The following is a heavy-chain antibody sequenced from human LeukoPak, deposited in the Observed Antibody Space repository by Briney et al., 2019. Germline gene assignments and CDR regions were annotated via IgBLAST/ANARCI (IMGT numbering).Heavy chain of an antibody. CDR1: GGSISSYY. J-gene: IGHJ5*02. V-gene: IGHV4-59*01. D-gene: IGHD4-17*01. CDR3: ARVLSMTTVTYNWFDP. CDR2: IYYSGST. Sequence: PSETLSLTCTVSGGSISSYYWSWIRQPPGKGLEWIGYIYYSGSTNYNPSLKSRATISVDTSKNQFSLKLSSVTAADTAVYYCARVLSMTTVTYNWFDPWGQGTLVTVSS.